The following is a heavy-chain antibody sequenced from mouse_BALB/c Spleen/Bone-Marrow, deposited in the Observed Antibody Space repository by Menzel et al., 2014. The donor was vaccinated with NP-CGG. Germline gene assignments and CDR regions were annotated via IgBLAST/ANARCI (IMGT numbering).Heavy chain of an antibody. CDR3: ARYYRYDFDY. D-gene: IGHD2-14*01. J-gene: IGHJ2*01. CDR2: INPYNGGT. CDR1: GYSFTGYT. Sequence: VQLKDSGPELVKPGASMKISCKASGYSFTGYTMNWVKQSHGKNLGWIGLINPYNGGTSYNQKFKGKATLTVDKSSSTAYMELLSLTSEDSAVYYCARYYRYDFDYWGQGTTLTVSS. V-gene: IGHV1-26*01.